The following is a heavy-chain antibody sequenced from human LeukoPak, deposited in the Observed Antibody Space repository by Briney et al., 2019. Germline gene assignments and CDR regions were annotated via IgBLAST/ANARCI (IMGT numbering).Heavy chain of an antibody. D-gene: IGHD5-24*01. V-gene: IGHV4-61*02. CDR1: GGSISSGSYY. CDR2: IYTSGST. CDR3: ARDSVGYSDI. J-gene: IGHJ3*02. Sequence: SQTLSLTCTVSGGSISSGSYYWSWIRQPAGKGLEWIGRIYTSGSTNYNPSLKSRVTISVDTSKKQFSLKLSSVTAADTAVYYCARDSVGYSDIWGQGTVVTVSS.